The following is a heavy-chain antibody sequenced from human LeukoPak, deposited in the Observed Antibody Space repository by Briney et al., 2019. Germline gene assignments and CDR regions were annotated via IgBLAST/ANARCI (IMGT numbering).Heavy chain of an antibody. J-gene: IGHJ4*02. CDR2: IYYSGST. CDR1: GGSISSYY. V-gene: IGHV4-59*01. CDR3: ARDLGGWDSSGQNY. D-gene: IGHD3-22*01. Sequence: PSETLSLTCTVSGGSISSYYWSWLRQPPGKGLEWIGYIYYSGSTNYNPSLKSRVTISVDTSKNQFSLKLSSVTAADTAVYYCARDLGGWDSSGQNYWGQGTLVTVSS.